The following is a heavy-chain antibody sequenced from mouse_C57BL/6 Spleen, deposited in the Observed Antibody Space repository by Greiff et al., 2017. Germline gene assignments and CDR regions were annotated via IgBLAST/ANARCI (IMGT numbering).Heavy chain of an antibody. CDR1: GYSITSGYD. J-gene: IGHJ2*01. D-gene: IGHD2-3*01. CDR2: ISYSGST. V-gene: IGHV3-1*01. Sequence: VQLKESGPGMVKPSQSLSLTCTVTGYSITSGYDWHWIRHFPGNKLEWMGYISYSGSTNYNPSLKSRISITHDTSKNHFFLKLNSVTTEDTATYYCARADDGYSYFDYWGQGTTLTVSS. CDR3: ARADDGYSYFDY.